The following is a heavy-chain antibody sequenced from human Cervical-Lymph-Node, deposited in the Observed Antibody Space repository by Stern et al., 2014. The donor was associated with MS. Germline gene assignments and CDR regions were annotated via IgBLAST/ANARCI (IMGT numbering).Heavy chain of an antibody. CDR1: GASVGGGDWY. Sequence: VQLVESGPGLVKPSQTLSLACAVSGASVGGGDWYWSWIRQPPGKGLEWLGDIYYSGTTYYKPSLKSRLIISLDTSKNQFSLNLNSVTAADTAVYYCAGAIGKYELLESFDMWGQGTMVTVSS. CDR3: AGAIGKYELLESFDM. J-gene: IGHJ3*02. D-gene: IGHD1-1*01. CDR2: IYYSGTT. V-gene: IGHV4-30-4*01.